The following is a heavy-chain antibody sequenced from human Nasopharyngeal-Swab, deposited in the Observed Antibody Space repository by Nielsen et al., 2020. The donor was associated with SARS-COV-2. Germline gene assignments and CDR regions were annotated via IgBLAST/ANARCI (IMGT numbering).Heavy chain of an antibody. J-gene: IGHJ6*03. CDR1: GFTFNRHV. V-gene: IGHV3-23*01. Sequence: GGSLRLSCAASGFTFNRHVMHWVRQAPGKGLEWVSAISGSGPSAYYADSVKGRFIMSRDNSKNLLYLQMNSLSADDTAVYFCAKDRGYCSGATCYDSYYSMDVWGKGTTVTVSS. CDR2: ISGSGPSA. D-gene: IGHD2-2*01. CDR3: AKDRGYCSGATCYDSYYSMDV.